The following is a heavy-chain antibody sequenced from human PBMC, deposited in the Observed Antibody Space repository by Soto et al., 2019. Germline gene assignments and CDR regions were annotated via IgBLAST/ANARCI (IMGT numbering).Heavy chain of an antibody. J-gene: IGHJ6*02. CDR3: ARRVVVPAALVGTDV. CDR2: IDPSDSYT. D-gene: IGHD2-2*01. V-gene: IGHV5-10-1*01. CDR1: GYSFTSYW. Sequence: GESLKISCKGSGYSFTSYWISWVRQMPGKGLEWMGRIDPSDSYTNYSPSFQGHVTISADKSISTAYLQWSSLKASDTAMYYCARRVVVPAALVGTDVWGQGTTVTVSS.